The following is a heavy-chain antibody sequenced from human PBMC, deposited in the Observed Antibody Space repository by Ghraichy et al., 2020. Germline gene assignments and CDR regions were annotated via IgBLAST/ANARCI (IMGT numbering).Heavy chain of an antibody. CDR2: IYYSGST. Sequence: SETLSLTCTVSGGSISSYYWSWIRQPPGKGLEWIGYIYYSGSTNYNPSLKSRVTISVDTSKNQFSLKLSSVTAADTAVYYCARDPGGSGRVGFDYWGQGTLVTVSS. CDR3: ARDPGGSGRVGFDY. V-gene: IGHV4-59*01. CDR1: GGSISSYY. J-gene: IGHJ4*02. D-gene: IGHD5-12*01.